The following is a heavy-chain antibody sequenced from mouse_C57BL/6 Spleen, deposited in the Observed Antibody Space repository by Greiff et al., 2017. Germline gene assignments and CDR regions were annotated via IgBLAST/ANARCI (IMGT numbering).Heavy chain of an antibody. Sequence: QVQLQQPGAELVMPGASVKLSCKASGYTFTSYWMHWVKQRPGQGLEWIGEIDPSDSDTNYNQKFKGKSTLTVDKSSSTAYMQLSSLTSEDSAVYYCARYNRGYFDYWGQGTTLTVSS. CDR1: GYTFTSYW. CDR3: ARYNRGYFDY. J-gene: IGHJ2*01. V-gene: IGHV1-69*01. CDR2: IDPSDSDT. D-gene: IGHD1-3*01.